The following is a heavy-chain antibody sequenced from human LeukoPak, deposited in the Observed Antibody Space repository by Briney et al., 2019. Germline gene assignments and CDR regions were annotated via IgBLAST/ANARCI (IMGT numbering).Heavy chain of an antibody. CDR3: AREFGVVNRDLDY. J-gene: IGHJ4*02. CDR1: GYSISSGYY. CDR2: IYHSGST. D-gene: IGHD4-23*01. V-gene: IGHV4-38-2*02. Sequence: SSETLSLTCTVSGYSISSGYYWGWIRQPPGKGLEWIGSIYHSGSTYYNPSLKSRVTISVDTSKNQFSLKLSSVTAADTAVYYCAREFGVVNRDLDYWGQGTLVTVSS.